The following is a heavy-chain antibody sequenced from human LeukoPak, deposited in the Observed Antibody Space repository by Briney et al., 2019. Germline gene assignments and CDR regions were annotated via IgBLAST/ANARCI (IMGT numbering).Heavy chain of an antibody. D-gene: IGHD3-3*01. Sequence: SQTLSLTCAVSGGSISSGSYSWSWIRQPPGKGLEWIGYIYHSGSTYYNPSLKSRVTISVDRSKNQFSLKLSSVTAADTAVYYCARAGRPYYDFWSGYPDHWGQGTLVTVSS. CDR1: GGSISSGSYS. CDR2: IYHSGST. J-gene: IGHJ4*02. V-gene: IGHV4-30-2*01. CDR3: ARAGRPYYDFWSGYPDH.